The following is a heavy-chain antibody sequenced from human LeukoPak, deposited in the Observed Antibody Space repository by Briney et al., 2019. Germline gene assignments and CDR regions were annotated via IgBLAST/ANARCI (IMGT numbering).Heavy chain of an antibody. CDR2: IRQDGDTK. Sequence: PGGSLRLSCAASGFTFSSSAMSWVRQAPGKGLEWVANIRQDGDTKYYVDSVKGRFTISRDNAMNSLYLQMNSLRAEDTAIYYCARSLPYGTTWYGRSDFWGQGTLVTGSS. D-gene: IGHD6-13*01. J-gene: IGHJ4*02. CDR3: ARSLPYGTTWYGRSDF. V-gene: IGHV3-7*03. CDR1: GFTFSSSA.